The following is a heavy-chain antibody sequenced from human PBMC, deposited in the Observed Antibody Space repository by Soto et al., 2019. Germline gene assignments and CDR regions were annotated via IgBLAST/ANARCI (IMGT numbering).Heavy chain of an antibody. V-gene: IGHV4-59*01. Sequence: SETLSLTCTVSGGSISSYYWSWIRQPPGKGLEWIAYIYYSGSTNYNPSLKSRVTISIDTSKNQFSLKLSSVTAADTAVYYCARDSARNYFDYWGHGTLVTVSS. CDR3: ARDSARNYFDY. J-gene: IGHJ4*01. CDR2: IYYSGST. CDR1: GGSISSYY.